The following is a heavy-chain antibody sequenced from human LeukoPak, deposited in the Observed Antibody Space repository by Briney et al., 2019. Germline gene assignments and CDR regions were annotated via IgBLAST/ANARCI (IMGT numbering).Heavy chain of an antibody. CDR3: ARGVYCTNGVCYSDFDY. Sequence: SETLSPTCAVYGGSFSGYYWSWIRQPPGKGLEWIGEINHSGSTNYNPSLKSRVTISVDTSKNQFSLKLSSVTAADTAVYYCARGVYCTNGVCYSDFDYWGQGTLVTVSS. CDR1: GGSFSGYY. CDR2: INHSGST. J-gene: IGHJ4*02. V-gene: IGHV4-34*01. D-gene: IGHD2-8*01.